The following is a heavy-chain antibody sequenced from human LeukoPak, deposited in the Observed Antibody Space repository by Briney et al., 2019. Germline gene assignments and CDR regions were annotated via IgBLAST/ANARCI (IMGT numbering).Heavy chain of an antibody. Sequence: GGSLRLSCAASGFTFSSYGMHWVRQAPGKGLEWVAVIWYDGSNKYYADSVKGRFTISRDNAKNSLYLQMNSLRDEDTAVYYCARYSSVYYYYYYGMDVWGQGTTVTVSS. D-gene: IGHD6-19*01. CDR1: GFTFSSYG. J-gene: IGHJ6*02. CDR3: ARYSSVYYYYYYGMDV. CDR2: IWYDGSNK. V-gene: IGHV3-33*01.